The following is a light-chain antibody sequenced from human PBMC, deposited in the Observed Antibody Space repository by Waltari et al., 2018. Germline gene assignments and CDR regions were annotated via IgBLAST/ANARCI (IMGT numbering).Light chain of an antibody. CDR1: QSVSTN. CDR3: QQYNDWPRT. J-gene: IGKJ2*01. CDR2: SAS. V-gene: IGKV3-15*01. Sequence: IVMTQSPVPLSVSPGKRATLSCRASQSVSTNLAWYRQRPGQAPRLLMYSASTRASGLPARFSGSGSGTEFTLTISSLHSEDFAVYYCQQYNDWPRTFGQGTKLEI.